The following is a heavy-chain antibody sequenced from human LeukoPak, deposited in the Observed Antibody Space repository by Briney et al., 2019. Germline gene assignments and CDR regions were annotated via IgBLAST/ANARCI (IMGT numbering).Heavy chain of an antibody. CDR3: AGVLSYYYYGMDV. V-gene: IGHV1-2*02. J-gene: IGHJ6*02. CDR2: INPTSGAT. D-gene: IGHD2-8*02. Sequence: EASVKVSCKASGYTFTDYYMHWVRQAPGQGLDWVGWINPTSGATNYAQKFQGRVTMTRDTSNNTSYMELSSLRSEDTAVYYCAGVLSYYYYGMDVWGQGTTVTVSS. CDR1: GYTFTDYY.